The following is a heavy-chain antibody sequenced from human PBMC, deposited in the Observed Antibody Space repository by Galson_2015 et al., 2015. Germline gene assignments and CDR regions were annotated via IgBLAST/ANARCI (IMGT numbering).Heavy chain of an antibody. J-gene: IGHJ4*02. Sequence: SLRLSCAASGFTFSDHALSWVRQAPGKGLEWVSGIASSSGGTYSADCVKGRVTITTDKSKNTLYLQMNSLRAEDAAAYYCARANRARFFGFDFWGQGTQVTVSS. CDR3: ARANRARFFGFDF. D-gene: IGHD2-8*01. CDR2: IASSSGGT. V-gene: IGHV3-23*01. CDR1: GFTFSDHA.